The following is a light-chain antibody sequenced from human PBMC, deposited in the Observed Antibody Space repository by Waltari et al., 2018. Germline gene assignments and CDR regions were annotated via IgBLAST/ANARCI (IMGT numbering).Light chain of an antibody. CDR3: QSGDYSRSYVV. CDR1: ALPKES. V-gene: IGLV3-25*03. CDR2: KDT. J-gene: IGLJ3*02. Sequence: SYELTQPPSVSVSPGQTARITCSGDALPKESAYWYQQKPGQAPVLGIYKDTERAPGIHERLSGSSSGTTVTLIISGVQAEDEADYYCQSGDYSRSYVVLGGGTKLTVL.